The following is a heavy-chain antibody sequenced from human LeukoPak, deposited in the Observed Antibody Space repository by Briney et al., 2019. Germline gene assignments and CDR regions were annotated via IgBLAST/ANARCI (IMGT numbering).Heavy chain of an antibody. CDR1: GFTFSSYW. D-gene: IGHD6-19*01. CDR2: IKQGGSEK. J-gene: IGHJ5*02. CDR3: ARSAEQWLSHNWFDP. Sequence: GGSLRLSCAASGFTFSSYWMSWVRQAPGKGLEWVANIKQGGSEKYYVDSVKGRFTISRDNAKNSLYLQMNSLRAEDTAVYYCARSAEQWLSHNWFDPWGQGTLVTVSS. V-gene: IGHV3-7*01.